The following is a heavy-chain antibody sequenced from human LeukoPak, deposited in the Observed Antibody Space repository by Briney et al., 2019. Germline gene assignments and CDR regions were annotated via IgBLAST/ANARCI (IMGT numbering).Heavy chain of an antibody. CDR1: GFTFSSYA. CDR2: ISYDGSNK. Sequence: PGGSLRLSCAASGFTFSSYAMHWVRQAPGKGLEWVAVISYDGSNKYYADSVKGRFTISRDNSESTLYLQMNSLRAEDTAVYYCARDRVTIFGVVAYYFDYWGQGTLVTVSS. J-gene: IGHJ4*02. D-gene: IGHD3-3*01. CDR3: ARDRVTIFGVVAYYFDY. V-gene: IGHV3-30*01.